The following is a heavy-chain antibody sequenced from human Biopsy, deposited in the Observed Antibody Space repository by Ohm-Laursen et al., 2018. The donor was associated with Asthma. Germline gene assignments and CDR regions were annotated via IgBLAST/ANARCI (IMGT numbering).Heavy chain of an antibody. V-gene: IGHV1-69*13. Sequence: GASVKVSCKASGGTFSSYAISWVRQAPGQGLEWMGGIIPIFGTANYAQKFQGRVTITADESTSTAHMELSSLRSEDTAVYYCARAGALIVGATMGYWGQGTLVTVSS. CDR2: IIPIFGTA. CDR3: ARAGALIVGATMGY. D-gene: IGHD1-26*01. CDR1: GGTFSSYA. J-gene: IGHJ4*02.